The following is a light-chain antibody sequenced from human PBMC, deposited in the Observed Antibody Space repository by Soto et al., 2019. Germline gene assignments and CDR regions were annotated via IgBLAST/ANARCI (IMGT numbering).Light chain of an antibody. J-gene: IGKJ2*01. CDR3: QQTYSTPKT. Sequence: DIQMTQSPSSLSASVGDRVTITCRASQFINNYLSWYRQKPGKAPELLIYAATTLQSVVPSRFSGSGSGRDFTLTIGSLQPEDFATYFCQQTYSTPKTFGQGTKLEIK. CDR2: AAT. V-gene: IGKV1-39*01. CDR1: QFINNY.